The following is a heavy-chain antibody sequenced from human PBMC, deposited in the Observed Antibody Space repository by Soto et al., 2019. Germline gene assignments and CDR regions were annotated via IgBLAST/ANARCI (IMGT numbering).Heavy chain of an antibody. CDR1: GYNFNLYS. J-gene: IGHJ4*02. Sequence: QVHLVQSGAEVKKPGASVKVSCKASGYNFNLYSIYWVRQAPGQGLEWMGWISAANGYTKFSQRFQGRVTLTRDSSASTASMELSSLKSGATAVYYCARALGSPWIQLKFDSWGQGTLVTVS. D-gene: IGHD5-18*01. CDR3: ARALGSPWIQLKFDS. V-gene: IGHV1-3*01. CDR2: ISAANGYT.